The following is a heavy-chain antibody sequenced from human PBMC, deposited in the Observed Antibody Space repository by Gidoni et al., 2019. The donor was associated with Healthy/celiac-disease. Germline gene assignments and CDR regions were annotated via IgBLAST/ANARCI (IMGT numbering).Heavy chain of an antibody. Sequence: EVQLVESGGGLVQPGGSLKLYCAASGFTFSGSAMHWVRQASGKGREWVGRIRSKANSYATAYAASVKGRFTISRDDSKNTAYLQMNSLKTEDTAVYYCTKSGLDYWGQGTLVTVSS. J-gene: IGHJ4*02. V-gene: IGHV3-73*02. CDR2: IRSKANSYAT. CDR1: GFTFSGSA. CDR3: TKSGLDY.